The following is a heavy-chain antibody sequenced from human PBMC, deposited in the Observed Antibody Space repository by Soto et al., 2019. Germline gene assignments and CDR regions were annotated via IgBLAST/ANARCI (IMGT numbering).Heavy chain of an antibody. Sequence: QVQLVESGGGVVQPGRSLRLSCAASGFTFSSYGMHWVRQAPGKGLEWVAVIWYAGSNKYYADSVKGRFTISRDNSTDALYRQMNSLRAEDTAVYYCAREVGLIAVAGPFDYWGQGTLVAVSS. V-gene: IGHV3-33*01. J-gene: IGHJ4*02. D-gene: IGHD6-19*01. CDR3: AREVGLIAVAGPFDY. CDR1: GFTFSSYG. CDR2: IWYAGSNK.